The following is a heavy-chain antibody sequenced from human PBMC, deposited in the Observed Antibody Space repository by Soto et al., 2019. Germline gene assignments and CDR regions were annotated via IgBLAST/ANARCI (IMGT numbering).Heavy chain of an antibody. Sequence: QVHLVESGGGVVQPGRSLRLSCAASGFSFSSYTMHWVRQAPGKGLAWVAGISYDGTNNYIAGSGKGRFTISRDNSKNTLYMRMNSLRAEDTAVYYCVRGGFVGAAQYYFYGMVLWGQGTTVTVSS. CDR1: GFSFSSYT. D-gene: IGHD1-26*01. V-gene: IGHV3-30-3*01. J-gene: IGHJ6*02. CDR2: ISYDGTNN. CDR3: VRGGFVGAAQYYFYGMVL.